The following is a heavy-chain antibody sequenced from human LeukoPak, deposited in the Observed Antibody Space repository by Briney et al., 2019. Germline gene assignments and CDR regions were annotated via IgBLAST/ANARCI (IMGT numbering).Heavy chain of an antibody. J-gene: IGHJ3*01. D-gene: IGHD3-22*01. Sequence: ASVKVSCKASGYTFTGYYMHWVRQAPGQGLEWMGWINPNSGGTNYAQKFQGRVTMTRDTSISTAYMELSRLRSDDTAVYYCARDAVSLNYYDSSGYFPRGQGTMVTVSS. CDR3: ARDAVSLNYYDSSGYFP. CDR2: INPNSGGT. CDR1: GYTFTGYY. V-gene: IGHV1-2*02.